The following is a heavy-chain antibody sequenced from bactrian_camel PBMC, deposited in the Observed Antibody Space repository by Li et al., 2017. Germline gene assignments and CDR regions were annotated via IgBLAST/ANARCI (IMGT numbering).Heavy chain of an antibody. J-gene: IGHJ4*01. CDR2: IASDGNA. CDR3: AASSWSSWSASATYCYTEANYRY. D-gene: IGHD2*01. Sequence: VQLVESGGGSVQTGGSLRLSCAASLDTVAGRYCMGWFRQAPGKEREKVAAIASDGNASYEDSVKGRFTISQDNAKNTVYLQMNSLKPEDTAIYYCAASSWSSWSASATYCYTEANYRYWGQGTQVTVS. CDR1: LDTVAGRYC. V-gene: IGHV3S53*01.